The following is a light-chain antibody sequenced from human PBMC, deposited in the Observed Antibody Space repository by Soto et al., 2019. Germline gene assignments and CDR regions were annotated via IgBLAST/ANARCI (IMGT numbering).Light chain of an antibody. CDR2: DVS. Sequence: SALTQPSPVSGSPGRSITISCTGTSSDVGGYNYVSWYQQHPGKAPKLMIYDVSNRPSGVSNRFSGSKSGNTASLTISGLQAEDEADYYCSSYTSSSTLFAFGTGTKVTVL. V-gene: IGLV2-14*01. J-gene: IGLJ1*01. CDR1: SSDVGGYNY. CDR3: SSYTSSSTLFA.